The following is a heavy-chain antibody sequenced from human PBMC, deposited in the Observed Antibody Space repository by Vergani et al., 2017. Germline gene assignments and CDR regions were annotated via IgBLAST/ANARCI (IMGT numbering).Heavy chain of an antibody. CDR3: ARDQLLWFGELDY. CDR2: ISGSGGST. J-gene: IGHJ4*02. V-gene: IGHV3-23*01. D-gene: IGHD3-10*01. CDR1: GFTFSSYA. Sequence: EVQLLESGGGLVQPGGSLRLSCAASGFTFSSYAMSWVRQAPGKGLEWVSAISGSGGSTYYADSVKGRFTISRDNSKNTLYLQMNSLRAEDTAVYYCARDQLLWFGELDYWGQGTLVTVSS.